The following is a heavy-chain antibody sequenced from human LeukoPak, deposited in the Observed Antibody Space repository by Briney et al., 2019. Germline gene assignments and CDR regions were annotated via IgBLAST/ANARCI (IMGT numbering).Heavy chain of an antibody. CDR1: GFTFTKYG. CDR2: IWYDGSNK. Sequence: PGRSLRLSCAASGFTFTKYGMHWVRQAPGKGLEWVAVIWYDGSNKYYRDSAKGRFTISRDNSKNTLYLQMNSLRAEDTAVYYCARTYDSSAPFDYWGQGTLVTVSS. CDR3: ARTYDSSAPFDY. D-gene: IGHD3-22*01. V-gene: IGHV3-33*03. J-gene: IGHJ4*02.